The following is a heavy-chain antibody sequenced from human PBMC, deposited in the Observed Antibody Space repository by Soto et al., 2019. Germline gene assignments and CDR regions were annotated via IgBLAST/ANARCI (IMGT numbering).Heavy chain of an antibody. V-gene: IGHV3-33*01. D-gene: IGHD1-1*01. J-gene: IGHJ4*02. Sequence: GGSLRLSCATSGFTFSNHGMHWVRQAPGKGLEWVAVIWNDGSYKYYADSVKGRFTISRDDSKNTVYLQMNSLRADDTAVYFCARDWNDGFDSWGQGTLVTVSS. CDR1: GFTFSNHG. CDR3: ARDWNDGFDS. CDR2: IWNDGSYK.